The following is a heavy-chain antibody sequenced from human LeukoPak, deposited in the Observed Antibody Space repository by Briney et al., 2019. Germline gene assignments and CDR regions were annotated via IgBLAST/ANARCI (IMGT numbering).Heavy chain of an antibody. CDR2: IYYSGST. V-gene: IGHV4-59*12. Sequence: KASVSLSLTCIVPAGSISSYYWSCIRQPPGKELEWVGYIYYSGSTNYNPSLKSQVTISVDTSKNQFSLKLSSVTAADTAVYYCARGQKAPGRYSPIGYWGQGTRVTVSS. CDR1: AGSISSYY. D-gene: IGHD4-11*01. J-gene: IGHJ4*01. CDR3: ARGQKAPGRYSPIGY.